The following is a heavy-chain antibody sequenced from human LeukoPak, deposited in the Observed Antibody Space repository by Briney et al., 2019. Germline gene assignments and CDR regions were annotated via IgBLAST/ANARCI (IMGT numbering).Heavy chain of an antibody. V-gene: IGHV5-51*01. J-gene: IGHJ6*04. D-gene: IGHD2-15*01. CDR3: AKHGGILLSGPDV. CDR2: IDPNDSDT. Sequence: PGESLKISCKGSGYTFTNYWIGWVRQMSGKGLEWMGIIDPNDSDTKYSPSFQGQVTISVDKSINTAYLQWSTLKASDTAIYYCAKHGGILLSGPDVWGKGPAVIVSS. CDR1: GYTFTNYW.